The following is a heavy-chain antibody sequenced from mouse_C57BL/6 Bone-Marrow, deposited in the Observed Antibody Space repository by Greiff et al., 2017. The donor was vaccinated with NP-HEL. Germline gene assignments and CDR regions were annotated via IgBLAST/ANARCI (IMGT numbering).Heavy chain of an antibody. V-gene: IGHV1-15*01. CDR2: IDPETGGT. CDR1: GYTFTDYE. D-gene: IGHD1-1*01. J-gene: IGHJ1*03. CDR3: TRTTAFNYGSWYFDV. Sequence: QVQLQQSGAELVRPGASVTLSCKASGYTFTDYEMHWVKQTPVHGLEWIGAIDPETGGTAYNQKFKGKAILTADKSSSTAYMELRSLTSEDSAVYYCTRTTAFNYGSWYFDVWGTGTTVTVSS.